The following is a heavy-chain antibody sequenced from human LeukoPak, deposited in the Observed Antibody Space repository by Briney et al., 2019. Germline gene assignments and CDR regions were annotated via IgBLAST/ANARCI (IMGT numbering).Heavy chain of an antibody. CDR1: GGSISSYY. CDR2: IYYSGST. Sequence: SETLSLTCTVSGGSISSYYWSWIRQPPGKGLEWIGYIYYSGSTNYNPSLKSRVTISVDTSKNQFSLKLSSVTAADTAVYYCARGYGSGSYYSIGWFDPWGQGTLVTVSS. V-gene: IGHV4-59*01. CDR3: ARGYGSGSYYSIGWFDP. J-gene: IGHJ5*02. D-gene: IGHD3-10*01.